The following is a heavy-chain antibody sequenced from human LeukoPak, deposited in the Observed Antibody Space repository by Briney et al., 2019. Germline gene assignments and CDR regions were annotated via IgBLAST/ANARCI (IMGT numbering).Heavy chain of an antibody. V-gene: IGHV3-21*01. D-gene: IGHD6-13*01. CDR3: ARAAYSSTWYSRYFDL. CDR2: ISSSSSYI. J-gene: IGHJ2*01. Sequence: PGGSLRLSCAASGFTFSSYGMSWVRQAPGKGLEWVSSISSSSSYIYYADSVKGRFTISRDNAKNSLYLQMNSLRAEDAAVYYCARAAYSSTWYSRYFDLWGRGTLVTVSS. CDR1: GFTFSSYG.